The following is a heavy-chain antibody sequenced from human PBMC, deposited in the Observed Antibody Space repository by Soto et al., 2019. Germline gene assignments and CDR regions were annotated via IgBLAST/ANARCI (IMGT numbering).Heavy chain of an antibody. D-gene: IGHD1-26*01. CDR3: ARPAYSGSYPDAFDI. CDR1: GYTFTSYG. CDR2: ISAYNGNT. Sequence: AASVKVSCKASGYTFTSYGISWVRQAPGQGLEWMGWISAYNGNTNYAQKLQGRVTMTTDTSTSTAYMELRSLRSDDTAVYYCARPAYSGSYPDAFDIWGQGTMVTVSS. V-gene: IGHV1-18*01. J-gene: IGHJ3*02.